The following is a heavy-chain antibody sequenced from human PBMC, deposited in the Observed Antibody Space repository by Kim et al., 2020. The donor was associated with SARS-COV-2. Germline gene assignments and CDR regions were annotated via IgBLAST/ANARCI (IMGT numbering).Heavy chain of an antibody. V-gene: IGHV3-48*03. J-gene: IGHJ3*02. Sequence: TIYYADSVKGRFTISRDNAKNSLYLQMNSLRAEDTAVYYCARDFLDAFDIWVQGTMVTVSS. CDR3: ARDFLDAFDI. CDR2: TI.